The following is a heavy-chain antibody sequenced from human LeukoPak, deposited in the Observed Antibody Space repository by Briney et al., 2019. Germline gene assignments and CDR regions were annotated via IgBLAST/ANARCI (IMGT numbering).Heavy chain of an antibody. Sequence: SQTLSLTCAISGDSVSRTGTAWNWIRQSPSRGLEWLGRTYYGSNWYYDYAVSVRGRGTISPDTSKNQFSLHLNSVTPEDTAVYYCVRDQRDSNLYYYGMDVWGQGTTVTVFS. D-gene: IGHD4-11*01. V-gene: IGHV6-1*01. CDR3: VRDQRDSNLYYYGMDV. CDR1: GDSVSRTGTA. J-gene: IGHJ6*02. CDR2: TYYGSNWYY.